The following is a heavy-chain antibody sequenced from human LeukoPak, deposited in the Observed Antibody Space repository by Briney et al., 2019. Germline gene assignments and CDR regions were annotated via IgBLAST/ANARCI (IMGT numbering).Heavy chain of an antibody. CDR2: INPNSGGT. CDR3: ARVRYQLHRGGRPFDY. D-gene: IGHD2-2*01. CDR1: GYTFTGYY. J-gene: IGHJ4*02. V-gene: IGHV1-2*02. Sequence: ASVKVSCKASGYTFTGYYMHWVRQAPGQGLEWMGWINPNSGGTNYAQKFQGRVTMTRDTSISTAYMELSRLRSDDTAVYYCARVRYQLHRGGRPFDYWGQGTLVTVSS.